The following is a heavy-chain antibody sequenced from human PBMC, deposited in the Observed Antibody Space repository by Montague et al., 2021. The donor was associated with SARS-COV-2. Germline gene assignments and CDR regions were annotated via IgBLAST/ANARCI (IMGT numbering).Heavy chain of an antibody. D-gene: IGHD1-1*01. CDR1: GVSISSAHYC. J-gene: IGHJ4*02. Sequence: SETLSLTCTVSGVSISSAHYCWGWVRQTPGKGLEWIGNIFYDGTSRSNPSLNSRVTISVDPSKSQLSLRLSSVTAADPAVYFCARHKAWNVAPYYFAYWGQGTVVTVSS. CDR3: ARHKAWNVAPYYFAY. CDR2: IFYDGTS. V-gene: IGHV4-39*01.